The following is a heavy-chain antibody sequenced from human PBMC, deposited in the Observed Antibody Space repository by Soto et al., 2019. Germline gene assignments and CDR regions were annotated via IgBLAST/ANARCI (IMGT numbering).Heavy chain of an antibody. CDR2: ISYDVSNK. V-gene: IGHV3-30*18. J-gene: IGHJ4*02. D-gene: IGHD2-21*02. CDR3: AKDKRAVVVTAPFDY. Sequence: QVQLVESGGGVVQPGRSLRLSCAASGFTFSSDGMHWVRQAPGKGLEWVAVISYDVSNKYYADSVKGRFTISRDNSKNTLYLQRNSLRDEDTAVYYCAKDKRAVVVTAPFDYWGQETLVTVSS. CDR1: GFTFSSDG.